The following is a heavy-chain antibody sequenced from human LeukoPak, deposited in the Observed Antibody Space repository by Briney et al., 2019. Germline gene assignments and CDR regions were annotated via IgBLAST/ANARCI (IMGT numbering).Heavy chain of an antibody. CDR3: ARDRPWFYDSSGPFDY. J-gene: IGHJ4*02. Sequence: GGSLRLSCAASGFSFSSYWMSWVRQAPGKRLEWVANIKEDGSEKYYMDSVKGRFTISRDNAKNSLYLQMNSLRAEDTAVYYCARDRPWFYDSSGPFDYWGQGTLVTVSS. CDR2: IKEDGSEK. D-gene: IGHD3-22*01. CDR1: GFSFSSYW. V-gene: IGHV3-7*01.